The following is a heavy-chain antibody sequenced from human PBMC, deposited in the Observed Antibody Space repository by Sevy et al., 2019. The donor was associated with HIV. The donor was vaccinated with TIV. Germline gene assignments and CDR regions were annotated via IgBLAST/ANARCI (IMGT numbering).Heavy chain of an antibody. D-gene: IGHD3-10*01. CDR3: AREDNERGDGLDY. CDR2: ISSSSSFI. CDR1: GFTFSSYS. Sequence: GGSLRLSCATSGFTFSSYSMNWVRQAPGKGLEWVSYISSSSSFIYYADSVKGRFTISRNNAKNRLFLQMNSLRDEDRAVYYCAREDNERGDGLDYWGQGTLVTVSS. J-gene: IGHJ4*02. V-gene: IGHV3-48*02.